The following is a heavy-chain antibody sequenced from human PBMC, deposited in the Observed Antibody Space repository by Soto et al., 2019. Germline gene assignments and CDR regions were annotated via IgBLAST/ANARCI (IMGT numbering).Heavy chain of an antibody. CDR2: IYYSGST. CDR1: GGSISSSSYY. J-gene: IGHJ5*02. V-gene: IGHV4-39*01. CDR3: ARLPGIAVAGRLANWFDP. D-gene: IGHD6-19*01. Sequence: SETLSLTCTVSGGSISSSSYYWGWIRQPPGKGLEWIGSIYYSGSTHYNPSLKSRVTISVDTSKNQFSLKLSSVTAADTAVYYCARLPGIAVAGRLANWFDPWGQGTLVTVSS.